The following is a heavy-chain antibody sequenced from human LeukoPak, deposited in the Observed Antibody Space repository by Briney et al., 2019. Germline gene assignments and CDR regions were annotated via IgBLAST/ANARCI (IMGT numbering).Heavy chain of an antibody. Sequence: SETLSLTCTVSGGSISSYYWSWIRQPPGRGLEWIGYIFYSGSTNYNPSLKSRVTISVDTSKNQFSLTLNSVTAADTAVYYCARGWRGVVEATSFDYWGQGTLVTVSS. CDR3: ARGWRGVVEATSFDY. CDR1: GGSISSYY. V-gene: IGHV4-59*01. D-gene: IGHD1-26*01. J-gene: IGHJ4*02. CDR2: IFYSGST.